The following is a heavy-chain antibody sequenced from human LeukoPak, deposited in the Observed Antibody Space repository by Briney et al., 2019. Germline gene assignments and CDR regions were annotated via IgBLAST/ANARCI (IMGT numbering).Heavy chain of an antibody. V-gene: IGHV1-18*01. CDR1: GYTFTSYG. CDR3: AKDWHILTGRNCFDP. J-gene: IGHJ5*02. D-gene: IGHD3-9*01. CDR2: ISAYNGNT. Sequence: ASVKVSCKASGYTFTSYGISWVRRAPGQGLEWMGWISAYNGNTNYAQKLQGRVTMTTDTSTSTAYMELRSLGSDDTAVYYCAKDWHILTGRNCFDPWGQGTPVTVSS.